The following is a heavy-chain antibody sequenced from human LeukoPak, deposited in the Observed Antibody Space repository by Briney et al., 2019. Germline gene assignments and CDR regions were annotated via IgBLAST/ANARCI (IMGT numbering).Heavy chain of an antibody. D-gene: IGHD2-2*01. CDR1: GFTFSSYW. Sequence: LGGSLRLSCAASGFTFSSYWMSWVRQAPGKGLEWVANIKQDGSEKYYVDSVKGRFTISRDNAKNSLYLQMNSLRAEDTAVYYCARDQRYCSSSSCPWEPFDYWGQGTLVTVSS. J-gene: IGHJ4*02. CDR3: ARDQRYCSSSSCPWEPFDY. CDR2: IKQDGSEK. V-gene: IGHV3-7*05.